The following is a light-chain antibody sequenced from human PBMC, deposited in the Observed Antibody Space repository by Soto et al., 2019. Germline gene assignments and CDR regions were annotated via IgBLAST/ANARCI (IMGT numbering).Light chain of an antibody. J-gene: IGLJ3*02. CDR2: SND. CDR1: SSNIESNT. CDR3: AAWDDSLNVWV. Sequence: QPVLTQPPSASGTPGQRVTISCSGSSSNIESNTVNWYQQLPGTAPKLLIYSNDQRPSGVPDRFSGSKSGTSASLAISGLQSEDEADYYCAAWDDSLNVWVFGGGTKLTVL. V-gene: IGLV1-44*01.